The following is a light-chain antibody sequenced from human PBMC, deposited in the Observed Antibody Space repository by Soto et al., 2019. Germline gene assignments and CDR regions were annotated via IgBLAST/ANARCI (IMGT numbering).Light chain of an antibody. Sequence: QSALTQPASVSGSPGQSITISWTGTSSDVGGYNYVSWYQQHPGKAPKLMIYDVSNRPSGVSNRFSGSKSGNTASLTISGLQAEDEADYYCSSYTSSSTLGVFGGGTQLTVL. CDR1: SSDVGGYNY. CDR2: DVS. CDR3: SSYTSSSTLGV. J-gene: IGLJ3*02. V-gene: IGLV2-14*01.